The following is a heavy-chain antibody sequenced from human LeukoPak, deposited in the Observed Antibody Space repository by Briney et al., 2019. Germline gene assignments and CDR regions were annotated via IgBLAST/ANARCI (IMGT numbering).Heavy chain of an antibody. Sequence: ASVKVSCKASGYTFTSHDINWVRQATGQGLEWMGWMNPNSGNTGYAQKFQGRVTITRNTSISTAYMELSSLRSEDTAVYYCAKPPFSDSSGFANWGHGTLVTVSS. J-gene: IGHJ4*01. CDR2: MNPNSGNT. V-gene: IGHV1-8*03. D-gene: IGHD3-22*01. CDR3: AKPPFSDSSGFAN. CDR1: GYTFTSHD.